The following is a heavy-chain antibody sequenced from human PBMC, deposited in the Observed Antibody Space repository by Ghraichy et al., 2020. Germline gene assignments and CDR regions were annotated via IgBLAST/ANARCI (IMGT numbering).Heavy chain of an antibody. CDR2: ISSSSSYI. J-gene: IGHJ4*02. D-gene: IGHD2-2*01. CDR1: GFSFSSYS. Sequence: GGSLRLSCAASGFSFSSYSLNWVRQAPGKGLEWVSSISSSSSYIYYADSVKGRFTISRDNAKKSLYLQMNSLRAEDTAVYYCARDRTDCSSTSCSNFDYWGQGTLVTVSS. V-gene: IGHV3-21*01. CDR3: ARDRTDCSSTSCSNFDY.